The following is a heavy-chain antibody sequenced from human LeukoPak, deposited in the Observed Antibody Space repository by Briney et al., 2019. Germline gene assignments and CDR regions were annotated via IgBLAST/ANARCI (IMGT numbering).Heavy chain of an antibody. CDR2: ISAYNGNT. CDR3: ARLNSGYSSSWYTWSLHYYYYYGMDV. V-gene: IGHV1-18*01. Sequence: ASVKVSCKASGYTFTSYGISWVRQAPGQGLEWMGWISAYNGNTNYAQKLQGRVTMTTDTSTSTAYMELRSLRSDDTAVYYCARLNSGYSSSWYTWSLHYYYYYGMDVWGQGTTVTVSS. CDR1: GYTFTSYG. D-gene: IGHD6-13*01. J-gene: IGHJ6*02.